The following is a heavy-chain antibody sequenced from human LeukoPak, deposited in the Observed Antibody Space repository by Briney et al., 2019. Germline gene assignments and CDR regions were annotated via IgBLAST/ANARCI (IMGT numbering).Heavy chain of an antibody. Sequence: GGSLRLSCAASGFTFDDYGVSWVRQAPGKGLEWVSGINWNGGSTGYADSVKGRFTISRDNAKNSLYLQMNSLRVEDTAIYYCTRGMLRQPPDYWGQGMLVTVSS. D-gene: IGHD3-10*02. J-gene: IGHJ4*02. V-gene: IGHV3-20*04. CDR2: INWNGGST. CDR3: TRGMLRQPPDY. CDR1: GFTFDDYG.